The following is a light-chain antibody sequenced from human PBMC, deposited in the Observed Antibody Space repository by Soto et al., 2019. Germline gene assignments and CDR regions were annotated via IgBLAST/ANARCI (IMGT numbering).Light chain of an antibody. Sequence: DIQMTQSPSTLSASVGDRVTITCRASQNIGSWLAWYQQKPGKAPKVLIYKASSLGSGVPSRFSGSGSGTEFTLTLSSLQPDDSATYFCQRHNSKFGQGTNLEI. CDR2: KAS. CDR1: QNIGSW. V-gene: IGKV1-5*03. CDR3: QRHNSK. J-gene: IGKJ2*01.